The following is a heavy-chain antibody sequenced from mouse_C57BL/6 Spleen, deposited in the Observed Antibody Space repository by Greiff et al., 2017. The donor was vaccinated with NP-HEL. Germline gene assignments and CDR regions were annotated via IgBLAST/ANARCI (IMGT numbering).Heavy chain of an antibody. CDR3: ARPVTGAWFAY. J-gene: IGHJ3*01. CDR1: GFTFSDYG. Sequence: EVKLVESGGGLVKPGGSLKLSCAASGFTFSDYGMHWVRQAPEKGLEWVAYISSGSSTIYYADKVKGRFTISRDNAKNTLFLQMTSLRSEDTVMYYCARPVTGAWFAYWGQGTLVTVSA. V-gene: IGHV5-17*01. D-gene: IGHD2-1*01. CDR2: ISSGSSTI.